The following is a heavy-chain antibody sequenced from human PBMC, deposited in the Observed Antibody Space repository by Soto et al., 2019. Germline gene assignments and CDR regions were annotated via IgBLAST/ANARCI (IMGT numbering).Heavy chain of an antibody. D-gene: IGHD3-10*01. V-gene: IGHV3-23*01. CDR2: ISGTGDRT. Sequence: PGGSLRLSCAASGFTFSSYSMNWVRQAPGKGLEWVSAISGTGDRTYYVDSVKGRFTISRDNSKNTLYLQMNSLRAEDTAVYYCAKSLRGIIIDFDYWGQGTLVTVSS. CDR3: AKSLRGIIIDFDY. CDR1: GFTFSSYS. J-gene: IGHJ4*02.